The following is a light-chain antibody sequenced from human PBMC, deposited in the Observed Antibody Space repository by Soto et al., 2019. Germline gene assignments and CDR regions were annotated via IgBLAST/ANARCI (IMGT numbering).Light chain of an antibody. Sequence: ESMLTQSQGTLSLSQEKRATLSCRASQPVRNNYLAWYHQKPGQAPRLLIYDASSRATDIPDRFSGGGAGTDFTIPISRLEHDDFAVYCCQQFSSYPLTFGGGTKVDIK. V-gene: IGKV3-20*01. CDR1: QPVRNNY. CDR2: DAS. CDR3: QQFSSYPLT. J-gene: IGKJ4*01.